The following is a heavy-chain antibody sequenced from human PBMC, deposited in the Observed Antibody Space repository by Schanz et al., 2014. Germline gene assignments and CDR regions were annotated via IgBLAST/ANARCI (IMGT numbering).Heavy chain of an antibody. V-gene: IGHV3-30-3*01. CDR3: ARDRGYCSGGSCLTFDY. D-gene: IGHD2-15*01. Sequence: QVQLVESGGGVVQPGRSLRLSCAAYGFTLSSYAMHWVRQAPGKGLEWVAVISYDGSNKYYADSVKGRFTISRDKSKNSLYLQMNTLRAEDTAVYDCARDRGYCSGGSCLTFDYWGQGTLVTVSS. CDR2: ISYDGSNK. CDR1: GFTLSSYA. J-gene: IGHJ4*02.